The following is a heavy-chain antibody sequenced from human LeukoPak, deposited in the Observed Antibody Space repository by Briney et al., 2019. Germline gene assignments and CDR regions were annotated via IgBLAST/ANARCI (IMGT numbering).Heavy chain of an antibody. J-gene: IGHJ4*02. Sequence: PSETLSLTCAVYGGSFSGYYWSWIRQPPGKGLEGIGEINHSGSTNYNPSLKSRVTISVDTSKNQFSLKLSSVTAADTAVYYCARDRRVAQHPFDYWGQGTLVTVSS. CDR3: ARDRRVAQHPFDY. V-gene: IGHV4-34*01. D-gene: IGHD5/OR15-5a*01. CDR2: INHSGST. CDR1: GGSFSGYY.